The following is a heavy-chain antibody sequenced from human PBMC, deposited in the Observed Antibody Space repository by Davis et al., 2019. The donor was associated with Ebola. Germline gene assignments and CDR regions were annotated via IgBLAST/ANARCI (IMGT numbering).Heavy chain of an antibody. D-gene: IGHD1/OR15-1a*01. V-gene: IGHV3-48*04. CDR1: GFTFSSYS. J-gene: IGHJ4*02. CDR2: ISSSSSTI. CDR3: AKAIRSSWNTGVDY. Sequence: GESLKISCAASGFTFSSYSMNWVRQAPGKGLEWVSYISSSSSTIYYADSVKGRFTISRDNAKNSLYLQMNSLRAEDTAVYYCAKAIRSSWNTGVDYWGQGTLVTVSS.